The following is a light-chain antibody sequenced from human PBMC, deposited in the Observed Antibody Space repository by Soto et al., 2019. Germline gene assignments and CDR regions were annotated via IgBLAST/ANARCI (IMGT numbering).Light chain of an antibody. CDR3: QQRNRYPLT. CDR1: QGISSY. CDR2: AAS. J-gene: IGKJ1*01. Sequence: DIQLTQSPSFLSASVGDRVTITCRASQGISSYLAWYHQKPGKAPKLLIYAASTLQSAVPSRLSGSGSGTDFTLTSSSRQPEDFAAYDCQQRNRYPLTFGQGTKVEVK. V-gene: IGKV1-9*01.